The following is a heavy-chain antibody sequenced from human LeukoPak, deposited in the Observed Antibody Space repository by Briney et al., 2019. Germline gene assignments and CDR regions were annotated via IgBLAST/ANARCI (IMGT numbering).Heavy chain of an antibody. J-gene: IGHJ4*02. CDR1: GDSVSSDSYY. CDR2: ISYSGST. Sequence: PSETLSLTCTVSGDSVSSDSYYWSWIRQPPGKGLEWIGYISYSGSTNYNPSLKSRVTILVDTPKNQFSLKLSSVTAADTAVYYCARDSRGYYDSSGYFDYWGQGTLVTVSS. V-gene: IGHV4-61*01. D-gene: IGHD3-22*01. CDR3: ARDSRGYYDSSGYFDY.